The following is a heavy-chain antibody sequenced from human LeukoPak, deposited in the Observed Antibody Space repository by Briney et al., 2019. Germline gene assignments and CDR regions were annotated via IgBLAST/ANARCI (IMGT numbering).Heavy chain of an antibody. CDR2: IFNSGST. CDR1: GYSISSGDY. Sequence: SETLSRTCAVSGYSISSGDYWGWIRQPPGKGLEWIGSIFNSGSTYYNPSLKSRVTISADTSKRHFSLKLSSVTAADTAVYYCARNRSEPLGNGGSFDYWGQGTLVTVSS. V-gene: IGHV4-38-2*01. CDR3: ARNRSEPLGNGGSFDY. J-gene: IGHJ4*02. D-gene: IGHD3-16*01.